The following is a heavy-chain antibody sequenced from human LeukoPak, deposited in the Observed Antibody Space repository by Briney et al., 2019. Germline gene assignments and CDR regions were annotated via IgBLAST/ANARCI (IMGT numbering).Heavy chain of an antibody. CDR1: GGSISSGDYY. CDR3: ARVLALYGDYVWYFDL. D-gene: IGHD4-17*01. V-gene: IGHV4-30-4*01. Sequence: PSQTLSLTCTVSGGSISSGDYYWSWIRQPPGKGLEWIGYIYYSGSTYYNPSLKSRDTISVDTSKNQFSLKLSSVTAADTAVYYCARVLALYGDYVWYFDLWGRGTLVTVSS. CDR2: IYYSGST. J-gene: IGHJ2*01.